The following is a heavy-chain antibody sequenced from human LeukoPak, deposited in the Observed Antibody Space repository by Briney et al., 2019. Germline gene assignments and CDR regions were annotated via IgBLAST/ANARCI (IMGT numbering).Heavy chain of an antibody. CDR1: GFTFSSYS. Sequence: SGGSLRLSCAASGFTFSSYSMNWVRQAPGKGLEWVSSISSSSSYIYYADSVKGRFTISRDNAKNSLYLQMNSLRAEDTAVYYCARDPQWPPLDYYMDVWGKGTTVTVSS. CDR3: ARDPQWPPLDYYMDV. V-gene: IGHV3-21*01. CDR2: ISSSSSYI. J-gene: IGHJ6*03. D-gene: IGHD6-19*01.